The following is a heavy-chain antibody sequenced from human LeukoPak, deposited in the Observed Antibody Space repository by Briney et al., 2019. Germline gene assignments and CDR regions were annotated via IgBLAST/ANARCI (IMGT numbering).Heavy chain of an antibody. CDR2: IYYSGST. Sequence: SETLSLTCTVSGDSISSYYWSWLRQPPGKGLEGIGYIYYSGSTNYNPSLKSRVTISVDTSKTQFSLKLSSVTAADTAVYYCAGGDDAFDIWGQGTMVTVSS. CDR1: GDSISSYY. CDR3: AGGDDAFDI. V-gene: IGHV4-59*01. J-gene: IGHJ3*02.